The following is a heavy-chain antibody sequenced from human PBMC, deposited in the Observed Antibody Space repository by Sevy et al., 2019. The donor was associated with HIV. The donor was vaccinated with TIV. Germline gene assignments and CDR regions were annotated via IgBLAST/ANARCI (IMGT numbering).Heavy chain of an antibody. D-gene: IGHD2-2*01. V-gene: IGHV4-4*07. Sequence: SETLSLTCTVSGGSISSYYWSWIRQPAGKGLEWIGRIYTSGSTNYNPSLKSRVTMSVDTCKNQFSLKLSSVTAADTAVYYCARGVVVAALGPKGNYFDYWGQGTLVTVSS. CDR2: IYTSGST. CDR1: GGSISSYY. J-gene: IGHJ4*02. CDR3: ARGVVVAALGPKGNYFDY.